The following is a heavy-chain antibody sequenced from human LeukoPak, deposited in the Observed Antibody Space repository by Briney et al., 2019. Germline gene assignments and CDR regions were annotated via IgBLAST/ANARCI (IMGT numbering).Heavy chain of an antibody. D-gene: IGHD5-24*01. Sequence: ASVKVSCKASGGTFSSYAISWVRQAPGQGLEWMGGIIPIFGTANYAQKFLGRVTITADESTSAAYMELSSLRSEDTAVYYCARNFGDWQRWLQGSAFDIWGQGTMVTVSS. J-gene: IGHJ3*02. CDR3: ARNFGDWQRWLQGSAFDI. V-gene: IGHV1-69*13. CDR2: IIPIFGTA. CDR1: GGTFSSYA.